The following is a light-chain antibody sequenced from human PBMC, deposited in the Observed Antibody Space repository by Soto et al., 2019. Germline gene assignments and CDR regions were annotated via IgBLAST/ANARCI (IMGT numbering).Light chain of an antibody. CDR1: QSVSSY. V-gene: IGKV3-11*01. J-gene: IGKJ3*01. Sequence: ETELTQSPGTQSLSPVVRATLSCRASQSVSSYLAWYQQKPGQAPRLLIYDASNRATGIPARFSGSGSGTDFTLTISSLEPEDFAVYYCQQRSKWPTFGPGTKVDIK. CDR3: QQRSKWPT. CDR2: DAS.